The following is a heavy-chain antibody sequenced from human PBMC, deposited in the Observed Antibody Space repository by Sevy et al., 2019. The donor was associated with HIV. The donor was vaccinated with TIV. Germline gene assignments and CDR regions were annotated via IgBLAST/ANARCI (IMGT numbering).Heavy chain of an antibody. V-gene: IGHV3-23*01. CDR3: AREGCTKPHDY. J-gene: IGHJ4*02. Sequence: GGSLRLSCAASGFTFSKYSMSWVRQPPGKGLEWVSTLSFGCGEINYADSVKGGFTISRDNSKGSVYLQMNNLRPEDTAVYYCAREGCTKPHDYWGQRTLVTVSS. CDR2: LSFGCGEI. CDR1: GFTFSKYS. D-gene: IGHD2-8*01.